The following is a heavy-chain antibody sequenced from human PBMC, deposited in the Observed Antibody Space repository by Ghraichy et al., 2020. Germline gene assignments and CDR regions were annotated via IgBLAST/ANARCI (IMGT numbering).Heavy chain of an antibody. J-gene: IGHJ6*02. Sequence: SETLSLTCTVSGDSITSHFWCWIRQPPGKGLEWIGYFYHTGSRNYNPSLKSRVTMSVDTSKNQFSLKLRSVTAADTAVYYCARDMRLGDNDYYNGMDVWGQGTTVSVSS. CDR2: FYHTGSR. D-gene: IGHD3-16*01. CDR1: GDSITSHF. V-gene: IGHV4-59*11. CDR3: ARDMRLGDNDYYNGMDV.